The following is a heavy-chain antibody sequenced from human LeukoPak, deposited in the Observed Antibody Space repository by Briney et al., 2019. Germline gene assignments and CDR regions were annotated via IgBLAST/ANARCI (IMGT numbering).Heavy chain of an antibody. D-gene: IGHD3-22*01. CDR1: GYTFTSYH. CDR2: INPSGGST. CDR3: ARDPPEDYYYDSSGYYSD. Sequence: ASVKVSCKASGYTFTSYHMHWVRQAPGQGLEWMGIINPSGGSTSYAQKFQGRVTMTRDTSTSTVYMELSSLRSEDTAVYYCARDPPEDYYYDSSGYYSDWGQGTLVTVSS. V-gene: IGHV1-46*01. J-gene: IGHJ4*02.